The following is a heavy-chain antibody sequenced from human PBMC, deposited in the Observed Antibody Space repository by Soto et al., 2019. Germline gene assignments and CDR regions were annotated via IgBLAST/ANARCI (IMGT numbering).Heavy chain of an antibody. J-gene: IGHJ4*02. CDR3: AKDGLGVRFLEWLLDY. V-gene: IGHV3-30*18. D-gene: IGHD3-3*01. CDR1: GFTFSSYG. CDR2: ISYEGSNK. Sequence: QVQLVESGGGVVQPGRSLRLSCAASGFTFSSYGMHWVRQAPGKGLEGVAVISYEGSNKYYADCVKGRFTISRDNSKNTLYLQMNSLRAEDTAVYYCAKDGLGVRFLEWLLDYWGQGTLVTVSS.